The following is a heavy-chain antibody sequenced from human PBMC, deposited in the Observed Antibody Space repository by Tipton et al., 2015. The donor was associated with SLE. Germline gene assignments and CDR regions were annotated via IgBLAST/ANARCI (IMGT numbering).Heavy chain of an antibody. J-gene: IGHJ3*02. CDR3: ARGSYGTDAFDI. CDR1: GGSISSHY. D-gene: IGHD3-10*01. V-gene: IGHV4-59*11. CDR2: IYYSGST. Sequence: TLSLTCTVSGGSISSHYWSWVRQPPGKGLELIGYIYYSGSTKYYNPSLKSRVTISVDTSKNQFSLKLSSVTAADTAVYYCARGSYGTDAFDIWGQGTMVTVSS.